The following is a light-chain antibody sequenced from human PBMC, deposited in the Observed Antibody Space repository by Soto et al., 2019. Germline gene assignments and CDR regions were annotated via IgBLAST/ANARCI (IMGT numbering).Light chain of an antibody. V-gene: IGKV1-39*01. J-gene: IGKJ1*01. CDR2: AAS. Sequence: DIQMTQSPSSLSASVGDRVTITCRASRSISSYLNWYQQKPGKAPKLLIYAASSLQSGVPSRFSGSGSGTDFTLTISSLQPEDFATYYCLQDYNYPRTFGQGTKVEI. CDR3: LQDYNYPRT. CDR1: RSISSY.